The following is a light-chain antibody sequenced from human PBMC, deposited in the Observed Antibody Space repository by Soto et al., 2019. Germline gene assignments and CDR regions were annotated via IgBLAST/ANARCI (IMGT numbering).Light chain of an antibody. CDR3: QQYNNWPRT. V-gene: IGKV3-15*01. CDR1: QSVSSN. CDR2: GAS. J-gene: IGKJ1*01. Sequence: IVITHSPSTLSVSPAERAALSFSASQSVSSNLAWYQQKPGQAPRLLIYGASTRATGIPARFSGSGSGTEFTLTISSLQSEDFAVYYCQQYNNWPRTFGQGTKVDI.